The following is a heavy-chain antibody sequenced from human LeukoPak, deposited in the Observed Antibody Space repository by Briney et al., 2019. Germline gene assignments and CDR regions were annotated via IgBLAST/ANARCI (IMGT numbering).Heavy chain of an antibody. D-gene: IGHD2-15*01. CDR1: GGSISSYY. V-gene: IGHV4-59*12. CDR2: IYYSGST. CDR3: ARRGSFVVVVAATPDRYNWFDP. J-gene: IGHJ5*02. Sequence: SETLSLTCTVSGGSISSYYWSWIRQPPGKGLEWIGYIYYSGSTNYNPSLKSRVTISVDTSKNQFSLKLSSVTAADTAVYYCARRGSFVVVVAATPDRYNWFDPWGQGTLVTVSS.